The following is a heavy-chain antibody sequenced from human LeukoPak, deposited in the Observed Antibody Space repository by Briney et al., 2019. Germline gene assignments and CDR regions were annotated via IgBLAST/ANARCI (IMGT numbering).Heavy chain of an antibody. CDR3: ARGGRLVRSWFDP. J-gene: IGHJ5*02. D-gene: IGHD6-19*01. V-gene: IGHV4-59*01. CDR1: GGSISSYY. Sequence: SETLSLTCTVSGGSISSYYWSWIRQPPGKGLEWIGYIYYSGSTTYNPSLKSRVTISVDTSKNQFSLKLSSVTAADTAVYYCARGGRLVRSWFDPWGQGTLVTVSS. CDR2: IYYSGST.